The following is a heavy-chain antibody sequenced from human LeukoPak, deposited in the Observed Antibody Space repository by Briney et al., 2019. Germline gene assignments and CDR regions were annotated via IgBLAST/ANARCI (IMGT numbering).Heavy chain of an antibody. Sequence: GGSLRLSCAASGFTFSSYAMHWVRQAPGKGLEWVAVMSYDGSNKYYADSVKGRFTISRDNSKNTLYLQMNSLRAEDTAVYYCARGDHYFDYWGQGTLVTVSS. CDR3: ARGDHYFDY. V-gene: IGHV3-30-3*01. D-gene: IGHD3-16*01. J-gene: IGHJ4*02. CDR1: GFTFSSYA. CDR2: MSYDGSNK.